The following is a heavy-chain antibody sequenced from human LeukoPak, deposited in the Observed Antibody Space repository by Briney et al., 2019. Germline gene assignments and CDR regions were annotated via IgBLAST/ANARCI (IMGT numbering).Heavy chain of an antibody. J-gene: IGHJ4*02. Sequence: GGSLRLSCAASGFTFSSYWMSWVRQAPGKGLEWVANIKQDGSEKYYVDSVKGRFTISRDNAKNSLYLQMNSLRAEDTAVYYCAREGGVLRFLEAHLDYWGQGTLVTVSS. V-gene: IGHV3-7*01. D-gene: IGHD3-3*01. CDR3: AREGGVLRFLEAHLDY. CDR2: IKQDGSEK. CDR1: GFTFSSYW.